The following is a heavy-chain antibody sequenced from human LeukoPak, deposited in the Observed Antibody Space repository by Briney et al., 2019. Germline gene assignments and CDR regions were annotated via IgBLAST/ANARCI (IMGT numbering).Heavy chain of an antibody. CDR1: GFTFSSHW. D-gene: IGHD2-15*01. CDR3: ARRGSDIVVVVAPFDY. CDR2: IKQDGSEK. Sequence: GSLRLSCAASGFTFSSHWMRWVRQASREGPEWVAHIKQDGSEKYYVDSVKGRFTISRDNAKNSLYLQMNSLRAEDTAVYYCARRGSDIVVVVAPFDYWGQGTLVTVSS. V-gene: IGHV3-7*03. J-gene: IGHJ4*02.